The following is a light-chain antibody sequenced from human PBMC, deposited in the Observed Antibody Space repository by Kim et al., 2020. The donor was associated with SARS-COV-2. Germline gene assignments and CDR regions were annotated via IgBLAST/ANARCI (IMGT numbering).Light chain of an antibody. CDR2: KAS. J-gene: IGKJ4*01. CDR1: QGISTW. CDR3: QQYNSYPPLT. Sequence: DIQMTQSPSTLSASVGDRVTITCRASQGISTWLAWYQQKPGKAPKLLIYKASSLESGVPSRFSGSGSGTEFTLTISGLQPDDFATYYCQQYNSYPPLTFGGGTKVDIK. V-gene: IGKV1-5*03.